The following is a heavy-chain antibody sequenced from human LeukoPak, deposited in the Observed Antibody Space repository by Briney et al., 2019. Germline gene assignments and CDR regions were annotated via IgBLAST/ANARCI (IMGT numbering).Heavy chain of an antibody. CDR2: ISGSGCST. CDR1: GFTFSSYA. J-gene: IGHJ4*02. CDR3: ARDPGDYYFDY. D-gene: IGHD4-17*01. V-gene: IGHV3-23*01. Sequence: GGSLRLSCAASGFTFSSYAMSWVRQAPGKGLEWVSAISGSGCSTYYADSVKGRFTISRDNSKNTLYLQMNSLRAEDTAVYYCARDPGDYYFDYWGQGTLVTVSS.